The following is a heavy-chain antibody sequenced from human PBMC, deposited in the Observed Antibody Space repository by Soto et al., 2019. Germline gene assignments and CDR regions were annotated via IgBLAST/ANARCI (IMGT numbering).Heavy chain of an antibody. V-gene: IGHV3-21*01. CDR2: ISRISTYI. CDR3: TRGGSGSYRDGGMDV. D-gene: IGHD1-26*01. J-gene: IGHJ6*02. CDR1: GFTFSTYS. Sequence: PGGSLRLSCAASGFTFSTYSMNWVRQAPGKGLEWVSSISRISTYIYYADSVKGRFTISRDNARNSLYLQMTSLGAEDTALYYCTRGGSGSYRDGGMDVWGQGTTVTVSS.